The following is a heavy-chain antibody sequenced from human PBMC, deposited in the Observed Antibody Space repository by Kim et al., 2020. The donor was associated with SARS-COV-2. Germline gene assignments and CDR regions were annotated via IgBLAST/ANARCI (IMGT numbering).Heavy chain of an antibody. CDR3: AKGGVRGVIIADLDY. J-gene: IGHJ4*02. D-gene: IGHD3-10*01. Sequence: DSVKGRFTISRDNSRNTVYLHMNSLRAEDTAVDYCAKGGVRGVIIADLDYWGQGTLVTVSP. V-gene: IGHV3-23*01.